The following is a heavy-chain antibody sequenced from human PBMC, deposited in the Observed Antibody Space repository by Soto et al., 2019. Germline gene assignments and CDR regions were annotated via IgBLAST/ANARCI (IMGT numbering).Heavy chain of an antibody. Sequence: PSETLSLTCTVSGGSISSYYWSWIRQPPGKGLEWIGYIYYSGSTNYNPSLKSRVTISVDTSKNQFSLKLSSVTAADTAVYYCARLDCDILTGYRPYYMDVWGKGTTVTVSS. J-gene: IGHJ6*03. CDR3: ARLDCDILTGYRPYYMDV. D-gene: IGHD3-9*01. CDR2: IYYSGST. CDR1: GGSISSYY. V-gene: IGHV4-59*08.